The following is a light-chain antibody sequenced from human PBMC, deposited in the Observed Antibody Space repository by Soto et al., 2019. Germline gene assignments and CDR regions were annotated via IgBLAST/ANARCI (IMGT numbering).Light chain of an antibody. Sequence: DIQMTQSPSSLSASVGDRVTITCQASQDISNHLNWYQQKPGKAPKLLIYVASNLDTGVPSRFSGSGSGTEFTFTISSLQPEHVATYYCQLYDNLLLTFAGGTKVDIK. CDR1: QDISNH. CDR2: VAS. CDR3: QLYDNLLLT. J-gene: IGKJ4*01. V-gene: IGKV1-33*01.